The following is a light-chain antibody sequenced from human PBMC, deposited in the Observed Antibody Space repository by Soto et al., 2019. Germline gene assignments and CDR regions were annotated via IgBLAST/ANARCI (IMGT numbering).Light chain of an antibody. CDR3: QQRSNWLRT. J-gene: IGKJ2*01. CDR2: DAS. CDR1: QSVSSY. Sequence: EIVLTQSPATLSLSPGERATLSCRASQSVSSYLAWYQQKPGQAPRLLIYDASNRATGIPARFSGSGSGTDFTLTISSLAPEDFAVYYCQQRSNWLRTFGQGTKLEIK. V-gene: IGKV3-11*01.